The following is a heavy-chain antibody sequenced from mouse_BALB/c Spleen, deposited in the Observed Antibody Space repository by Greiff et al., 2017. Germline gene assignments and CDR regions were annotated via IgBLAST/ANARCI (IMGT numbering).Heavy chain of an antibody. CDR2: ISYSGST. J-gene: IGHJ4*01. D-gene: IGHD2-4*01. Sequence: VQLKESGPGLVKPSQSLSLTCTVTGYSITSDYAWNWIRQFPGNKLEWMGYISYSGSTSYNPSLKSRISITRDTSKNQFFLQLNSVTTEDTATYYCAREGVYYDYEGAMDYWGQGTSVTVSS. V-gene: IGHV3-2*02. CDR3: AREGVYYDYEGAMDY. CDR1: GYSITSDYA.